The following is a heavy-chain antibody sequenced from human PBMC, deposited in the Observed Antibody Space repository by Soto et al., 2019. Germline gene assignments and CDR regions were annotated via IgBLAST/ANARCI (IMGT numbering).Heavy chain of an antibody. V-gene: IGHV3-9*01. D-gene: IGHD6-6*01. CDR2: ISWNSGSI. Sequence: EVQLVESGGGLVQPGRSLRLSCAASGFTFDEYAMHWVRQAPGRGLEWVSGISWNSGSIGYADSVKGRCTITGDNAKNSLYLQMNSLRAEDTALYYCAKDSSSSSVYYYYYMDVWGKGTTVTVSS. CDR1: GFTFDEYA. J-gene: IGHJ6*03. CDR3: AKDSSSSSVYYYYYMDV.